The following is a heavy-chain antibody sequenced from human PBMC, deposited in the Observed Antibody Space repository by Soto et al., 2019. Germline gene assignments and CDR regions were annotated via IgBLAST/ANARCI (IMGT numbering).Heavy chain of an antibody. CDR1: GYTFINYY. CDR3: ARPRAAGDV. V-gene: IGHV1-46*01. CDR2: INPTGGST. Sequence: QVQLVQSGAEVKKPGASVKVSCKASGYTFINYYIHWVRQAPGHGLEWMALINPTGGSTNYAQNFHATLNLTNSTATSTVYMELSRLASEPYDMYCGARPRAAGDVWGRGTMVTVSS. J-gene: IGHJ6*02.